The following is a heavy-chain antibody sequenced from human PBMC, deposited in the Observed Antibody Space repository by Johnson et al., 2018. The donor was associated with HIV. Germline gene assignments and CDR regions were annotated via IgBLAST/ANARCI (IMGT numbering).Heavy chain of an antibody. J-gene: IGHJ3*02. CDR1: GFTFSNYA. V-gene: IGHV3-64*01. CDR2: ISSNGGRT. CDR3: ARGIPTLPLTGTRGFDI. Sequence: VQLVESGGGVVQPGRSLRLSCTPSGFTFSNYAIYWVRQAPGKGLEYVSSISSNGGRTCYANSVKGRFTVSRDNSNNTLYLQMGSLRAEDMAVYYCARGIPTLPLTGTRGFDIWGQGTMVTVSS. D-gene: IGHD1-20*01.